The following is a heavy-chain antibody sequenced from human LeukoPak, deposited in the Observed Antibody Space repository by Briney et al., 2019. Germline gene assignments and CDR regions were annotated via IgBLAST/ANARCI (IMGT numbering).Heavy chain of an antibody. Sequence: ASVKVSCTASGYTFTGYYMHWVRQAPGQGLEWMGRINPNSGGTKYSQKFQGRVTITRDTSASTAYMELSSLRSEDTAVYYCARGDWFDPWGQGTLVTVSS. J-gene: IGHJ5*02. CDR2: INPNSGGT. D-gene: IGHD3-10*01. V-gene: IGHV1-2*06. CDR1: GYTFTGYY. CDR3: ARGDWFDP.